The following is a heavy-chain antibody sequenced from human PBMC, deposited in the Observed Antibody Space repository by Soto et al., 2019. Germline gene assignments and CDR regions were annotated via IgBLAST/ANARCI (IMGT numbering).Heavy chain of an antibody. Sequence: PGGSLRLSCAASGFTFSSYGMHWVRQAPGKGLEWVAVIWYDGSNKYYADSVKGRFTISRDNSKNTLYLQMNSLRAEGTAVYYYARVMTDGEALDYWGQGTLVTVSS. V-gene: IGHV3-33*01. CDR3: ARVMTDGEALDY. D-gene: IGHD3-3*01. J-gene: IGHJ4*02. CDR2: IWYDGSNK. CDR1: GFTFSSYG.